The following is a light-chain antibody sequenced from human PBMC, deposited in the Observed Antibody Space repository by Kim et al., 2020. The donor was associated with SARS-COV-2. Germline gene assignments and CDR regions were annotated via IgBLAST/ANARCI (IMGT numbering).Light chain of an antibody. CDR1: RSVSSY. Sequence: LSPGEEATLSCRASRSVSSYLAWYQQKLGQAPRLLIYDASNRATGSPARFSGTGSGTDFTLTISSLDPEDFAVYYCQQRSHWLITFGQGTRLEIK. CDR3: QQRSHWLIT. CDR2: DAS. J-gene: IGKJ5*01. V-gene: IGKV3-11*01.